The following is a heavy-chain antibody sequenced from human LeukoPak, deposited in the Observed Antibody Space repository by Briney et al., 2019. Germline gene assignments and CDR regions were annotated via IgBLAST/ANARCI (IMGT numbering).Heavy chain of an antibody. Sequence: GESLKISCKGSGYSFTSYWIGWVRQMPGKGLEWMGIIYPGDSDTRYSPSFQGQVSISADKSISTAYLQWSSLKASDTAMYYCARRGYCSSTSCYPFDIWGQGTMVTVSS. D-gene: IGHD2-2*01. CDR2: IYPGDSDT. V-gene: IGHV5-51*01. J-gene: IGHJ3*02. CDR3: ARRGYCSSTSCYPFDI. CDR1: GYSFTSYW.